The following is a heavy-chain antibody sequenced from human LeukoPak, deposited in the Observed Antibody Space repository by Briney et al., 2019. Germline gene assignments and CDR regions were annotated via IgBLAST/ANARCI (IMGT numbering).Heavy chain of an antibody. J-gene: IGHJ4*02. CDR2: ISSSSTTI. D-gene: IGHD6-19*01. CDR1: GFTFSNAW. CDR3: ARSSGGDY. Sequence: GGSLRLSCAASGFTFSNAWMNWVRQAPGKGLEWLSYISSSSTTIHYAGSVKGRFTISRDNAKNSLYLQMNSLRDEDTAVYYCARSSGGDYWGQGTLVTVSS. V-gene: IGHV3-48*02.